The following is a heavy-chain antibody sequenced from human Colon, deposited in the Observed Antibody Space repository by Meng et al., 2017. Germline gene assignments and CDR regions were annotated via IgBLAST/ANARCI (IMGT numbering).Heavy chain of an antibody. V-gene: IGHV4-4*02. CDR1: GDSIRSSNW. CDR2: IYHSGST. Sequence: QVQLKEAGPGLGNPLVNLSLTCAVSGDSIRSSNWLSWVRQPPGRGLEWIGEIYHSGSTNYNPSLKNRLSLTVDKSKNQFSLTLHSVTAADTAVYYCARVIYASGNMAHLDCWGQGTLVTVSS. J-gene: IGHJ4*02. D-gene: IGHD3-10*01. CDR3: ARVIYASGNMAHLDC.